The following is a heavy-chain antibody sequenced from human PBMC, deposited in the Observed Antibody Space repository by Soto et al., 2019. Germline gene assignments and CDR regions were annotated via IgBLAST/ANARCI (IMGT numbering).Heavy chain of an antibody. V-gene: IGHV4-34*01. J-gene: IGHJ3*02. CDR3: ARSREQWLVDAFDI. D-gene: IGHD6-19*01. CDR2: INPTGSP. CDR1: GVSLTGYY. Sequence: TLSLTCVVYGVSLTGYYWSWIRQPPGRGLEWIGEINPTGSPKYNPSLMSRVTISVDTSKNQFSMKLSSVTAADTAVFYCARSREQWLVDAFDIWGQGTMVTVSS.